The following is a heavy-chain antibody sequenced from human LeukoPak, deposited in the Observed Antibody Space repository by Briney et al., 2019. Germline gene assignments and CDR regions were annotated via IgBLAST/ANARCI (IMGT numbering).Heavy chain of an antibody. D-gene: IGHD6-13*01. J-gene: IGHJ6*02. CDR3: ARFDDSSPNYYYYGMDV. Sequence: ASVTVSCKASGYTFTSYDINWVRQATGQGLEWMGWMNPNSGNTGYAQKFQGRVTMTRNTSISTAYMELSSLRSEDTAVYYCARFDDSSPNYYYYGMDVWGQGTTVTVSS. CDR2: MNPNSGNT. CDR1: GYTFTSYD. V-gene: IGHV1-8*01.